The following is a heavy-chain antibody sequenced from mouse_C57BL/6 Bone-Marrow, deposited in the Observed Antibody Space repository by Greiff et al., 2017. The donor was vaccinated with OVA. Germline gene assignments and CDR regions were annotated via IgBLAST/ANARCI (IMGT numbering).Heavy chain of an antibody. CDR3: ARANFAWFAY. CDR2: ISSGGSYT. J-gene: IGHJ3*01. V-gene: IGHV5-6*01. CDR1: GFTFSSYG. D-gene: IGHD4-1*01. Sequence: EVQLVESGGDLVKPGGSLKLSCAASGFTFSSYGMSWVRQTPDKRLEWVATISSGGSYTYYPDSVKGRFTISRDNAKNTLYLQMSSLKSEDTAMYYCARANFAWFAYWGQGTLVTVSA.